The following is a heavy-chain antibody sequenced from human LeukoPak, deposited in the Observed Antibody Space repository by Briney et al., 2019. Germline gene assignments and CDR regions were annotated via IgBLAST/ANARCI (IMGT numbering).Heavy chain of an antibody. Sequence: ASLKVSCKASGFTFTDSGISCVRQAPGHGLEWMGWISAKNGNTDYVQKFQGRVTTTTDTSMTTAYMELRSLRYDDTAVYYCATTKSAMVTCFDPWGQGTLVTVSS. CDR1: GFTFTDSG. D-gene: IGHD5-18*01. CDR3: ATTKSAMVTCFDP. CDR2: ISAKNGNT. V-gene: IGHV1-18*01. J-gene: IGHJ5*02.